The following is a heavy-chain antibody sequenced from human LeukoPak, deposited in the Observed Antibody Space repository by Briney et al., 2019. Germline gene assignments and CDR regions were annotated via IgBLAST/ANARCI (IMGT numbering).Heavy chain of an antibody. V-gene: IGHV3-30*04. CDR3: ARVRDSSNWYVFDI. Sequence: GGSLRLSWAASGFTFSSYPMHWVRQAPGKGLEGVEVISYDESNKYYADSVKGRFTVSRDNSKNTLYLQMNSLRAEDTAVYYCARVRDSSNWYVFDIWGQGTMVTVSS. J-gene: IGHJ3*02. CDR2: ISYDESNK. D-gene: IGHD6-13*01. CDR1: GFTFSSYP.